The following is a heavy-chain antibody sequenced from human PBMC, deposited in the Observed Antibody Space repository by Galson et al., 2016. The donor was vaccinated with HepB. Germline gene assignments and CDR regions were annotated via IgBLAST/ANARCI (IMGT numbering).Heavy chain of an antibody. J-gene: IGHJ4*02. CDR1: GFTFSSHF. CDR2: ISYDGSEK. Sequence: SLRLSCAASGFTFSSHFMHWVRQAPGGGLECVAVISYDGSEKYYAGSVKGRFTVSRDNSKNTVFLQMNSLRAEDTAVYYCARDTWTWNGGQGNLVTVSS. V-gene: IGHV3-30*14. D-gene: IGHD3/OR15-3a*01. CDR3: ARDTWTWN.